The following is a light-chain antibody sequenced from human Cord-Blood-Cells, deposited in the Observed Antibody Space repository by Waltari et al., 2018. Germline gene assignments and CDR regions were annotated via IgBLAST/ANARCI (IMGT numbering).Light chain of an antibody. J-gene: IGLJ2*01. CDR2: EGS. Sequence: QSALTQPASVSGSHGQSITISCTGTSSDVGSYNLSSWYQQLPGKAPKLMIYEGSKRPSGVSNRFSGSKSGNTASLTISGLQAEDEADYYCCSYAGSSTFVVFGGGTKLTVL. V-gene: IGLV2-23*03. CDR3: CSYAGSSTFVV. CDR1: SSDVGSYNL.